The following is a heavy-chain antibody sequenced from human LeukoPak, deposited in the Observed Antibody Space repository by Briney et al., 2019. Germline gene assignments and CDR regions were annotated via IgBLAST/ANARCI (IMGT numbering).Heavy chain of an antibody. D-gene: IGHD3-22*01. CDR1: GFTFITYT. J-gene: IGHJ3*02. CDR2: ISSGSSYI. CDR3: ARDRYDSSGGAFDI. Sequence: GGSLRLSCATSGFTFITYTMNWVRQAPGKGLQWVSSISSGSSYIYYADSVKGRFTISRDNAKNSLHLQMNSLRAEDTAVYYCARDRYDSSGGAFDIWGQGTMVTVSS. V-gene: IGHV3-21*01.